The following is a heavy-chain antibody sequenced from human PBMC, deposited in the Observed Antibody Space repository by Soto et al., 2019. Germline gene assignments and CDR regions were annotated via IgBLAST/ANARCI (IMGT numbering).Heavy chain of an antibody. Sequence: QLQLQESGPGLVKPSETLSLTCTVSGGSISSSSYYWGWIRQPPGKVLEWIGSIYYSGSTYYNPPLNSRVTISVDKSKNQFSRKLSSVTDADTAVYYCARHHRTEDTTEKRDYWGQGTLVTVSS. CDR1: GGSISSSSYY. V-gene: IGHV4-39*01. D-gene: IGHD1-1*01. CDR2: IYYSGST. J-gene: IGHJ4*02. CDR3: ARHHRTEDTTEKRDY.